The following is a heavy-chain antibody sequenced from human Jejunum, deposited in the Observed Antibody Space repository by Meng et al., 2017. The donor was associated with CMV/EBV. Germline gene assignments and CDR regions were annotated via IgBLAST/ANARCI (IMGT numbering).Heavy chain of an antibody. J-gene: IGHJ5*02. V-gene: IGHV3-74*01. CDR2: INGEGPSI. D-gene: IGHD1-14*01. Sequence: AASVFIFNPSSLPWVRHVPGKGLLWVSRINGEGPSITYADSVKGRFTISRDNARNTVYLQMNSLRADDTAVYYCARSVSRYNWFDPWGQGTLVTVSS. CDR3: ARSVSRYNWFDP. CDR1: VFIFNPSS.